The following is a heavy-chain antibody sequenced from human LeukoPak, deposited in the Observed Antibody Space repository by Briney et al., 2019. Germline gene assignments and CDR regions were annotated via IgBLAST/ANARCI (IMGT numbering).Heavy chain of an antibody. V-gene: IGHV1-69*13. CDR3: AIPSYCSGGSCYPPDWFDP. J-gene: IGHJ5*02. CDR1: GYTLTELS. D-gene: IGHD2-15*01. CDR2: IIPIFGTA. Sequence: ASVKVSCKVSGYTLTELSMHWVRQAPGQGLEWMGGIIPIFGTANYAQKFQGRVTITADESTSTAYMELSSLRSEDTAVYYCAIPSYCSGGSCYPPDWFDPWGQGTLVTVSS.